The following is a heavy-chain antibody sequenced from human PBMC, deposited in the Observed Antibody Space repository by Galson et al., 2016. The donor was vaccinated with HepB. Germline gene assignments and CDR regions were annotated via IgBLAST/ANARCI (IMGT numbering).Heavy chain of an antibody. CDR1: GFTFRNYG. V-gene: IGHV3-23*01. J-gene: IGHJ6*04. CDR3: LQGSTEPAV. D-gene: IGHD1-26*01. CDR2: ISRSGDST. Sequence: SLRLSCAGSGFTFRNYGMTWVRQAPGKGLEVVSSISRSGDSTDYADSGRGRFTISRDNFKNTLSLQMNSLRAEDTGVYYYLQGSTEPAVWGKGTTVTVSS.